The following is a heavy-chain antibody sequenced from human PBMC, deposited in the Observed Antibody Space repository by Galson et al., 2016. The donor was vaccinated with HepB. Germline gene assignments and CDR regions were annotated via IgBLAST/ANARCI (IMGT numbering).Heavy chain of an antibody. CDR3: AKSQPGYSSGWYTLPIDAFEI. Sequence: SLRLSCAASGFTFSSYAMSWVRQAPGKGLEWVSTISGSGYNTYYADSVKGRFTISRDNSKNTLYLQMNSLRAEDTAVYYCAKSQPGYSSGWYTLPIDAFEIWGQGTMVTVSP. CDR2: ISGSGYNT. D-gene: IGHD6-19*01. V-gene: IGHV3-23*01. J-gene: IGHJ3*02. CDR1: GFTFSSYA.